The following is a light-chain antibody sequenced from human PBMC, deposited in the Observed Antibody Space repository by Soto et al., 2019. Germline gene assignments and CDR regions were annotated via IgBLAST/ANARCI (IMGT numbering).Light chain of an antibody. CDR2: EVS. V-gene: IGLV2-14*01. J-gene: IGLJ1*01. CDR3: RSYTSSSTSV. CDR1: SSDVGGYNY. Sequence: HCVLTQPASMSGSPGQSITVSWTGTSSDVGGYNYVSWYQQHPGKAPKLMIYEVSNRPSGVSNRFSGSKSGNTASLTISGLQAEDEADYYRRSYTSSSTSVFGTGTKVTVL.